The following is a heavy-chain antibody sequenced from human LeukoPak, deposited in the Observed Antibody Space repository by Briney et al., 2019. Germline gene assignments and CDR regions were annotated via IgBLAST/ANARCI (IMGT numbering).Heavy chain of an antibody. D-gene: IGHD6-13*01. CDR1: GGSISSYY. CDR3: ATSTAAAGTLYYFDY. CDR2: IYYSGST. V-gene: IGHV4-59*12. Sequence: PSETLSLTCTVSGGSISSYYWSWIRQPPGKGLEWIGYIYYSGSTNYNPSLKSRVTISVDKSKNQFSLKLSSVTAADTAVYYCATSTAAAGTLYYFDYWGQGTLVTVSS. J-gene: IGHJ4*02.